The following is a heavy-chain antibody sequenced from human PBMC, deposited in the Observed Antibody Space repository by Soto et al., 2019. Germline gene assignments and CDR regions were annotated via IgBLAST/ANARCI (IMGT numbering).Heavy chain of an antibody. CDR3: ARGRVTMIVVVIRRNWFDP. CDR2: INHSGST. CDR1: GGSFSGYY. D-gene: IGHD3-22*01. J-gene: IGHJ5*02. Sequence: SETLSLTCAVYGGSFSGYYWSWIRQPPGQGLEWIGEINHSGSTNYNPSLKSRVTISVDTSKNQFSLKLSSVTAADTAVYYCARGRVTMIVVVIRRNWFDPWGQGTLVTVS. V-gene: IGHV4-34*01.